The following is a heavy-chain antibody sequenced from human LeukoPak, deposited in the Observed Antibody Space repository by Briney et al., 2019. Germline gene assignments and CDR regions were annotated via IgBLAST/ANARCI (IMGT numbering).Heavy chain of an antibody. D-gene: IGHD2-15*01. CDR1: GFTVSSNY. V-gene: IGHV3-66*01. CDR3: VRDRGYCSGGTCYALWDY. J-gene: IGHJ4*02. CDR2: IYSGGST. Sequence: GGSLRLSCAASGFTVSSNYMSWVRQAPGKGLEWVSVIYSGGSTYYADSVKDRFTISRDNAKNSLYLQMNSLRAEDTAMYYCVRDRGYCSGGTCYALWDYWGQGTLVTVSS.